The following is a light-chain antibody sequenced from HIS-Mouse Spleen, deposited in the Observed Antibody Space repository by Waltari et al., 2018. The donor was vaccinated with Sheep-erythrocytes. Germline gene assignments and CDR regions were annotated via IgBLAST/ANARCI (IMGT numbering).Light chain of an antibody. CDR2: SNN. CDR3: AAWDDSLNGYV. CDR1: SPTIGSNT. V-gene: IGLV1-44*01. Sequence: QSVLTQPPSASGTPGQRVPLPCSGRSPTIGSNTVHWYQQLPGTAPKLLIYSNNQRPSGVPDRFSVSKSGTSASLAISGLQSEDEADYYCAAWDDSLNGYVFGTGTKVTVL. J-gene: IGLJ1*01.